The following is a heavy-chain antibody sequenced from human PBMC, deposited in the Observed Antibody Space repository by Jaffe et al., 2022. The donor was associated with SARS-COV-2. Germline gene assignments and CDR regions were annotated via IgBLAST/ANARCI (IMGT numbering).Heavy chain of an antibody. CDR1: GYTFTGYY. CDR2: INPNSGGT. V-gene: IGHV1-2*06. J-gene: IGHJ6*02. Sequence: QVQLVQSGAEVKKPGASVKVSCKASGYTFTGYYMHWVRQAPGQGLEWMGRINPNSGGTNYAQKFQGRVTMTRDTSISTAYMELSRLRSDDTAVYYCARPESGHTDQWAYGMDVWGQGTTVTVSS. D-gene: IGHD5-12*01. CDR3: ARPESGHTDQWAYGMDV.